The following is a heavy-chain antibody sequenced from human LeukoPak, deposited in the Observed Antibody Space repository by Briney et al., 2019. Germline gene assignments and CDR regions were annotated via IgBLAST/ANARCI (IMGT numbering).Heavy chain of an antibody. D-gene: IGHD5-24*01. CDR2: INSDGRST. V-gene: IGHV3-74*01. Sequence: GGSLRLSCAASGFTFSSYWMHWVRQAPGKGLVWVSRINSDGRSTSYADSVKGRCTISRDNAKNTLYLQMNSLRAEDTAVYYCARGTWATLYYYYMDVWGKGTTVTVSS. CDR1: GFTFSSYW. J-gene: IGHJ6*03. CDR3: ARGTWATLYYYYMDV.